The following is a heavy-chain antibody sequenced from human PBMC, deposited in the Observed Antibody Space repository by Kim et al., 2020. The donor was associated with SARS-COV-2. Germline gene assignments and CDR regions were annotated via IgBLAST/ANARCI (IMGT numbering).Heavy chain of an antibody. Sequence: SETLSLTCTVSGGSISSSSYYWGWIRQPPGKGLEWIGSIYYSGSTYYNPSLKSRVTISVDTSKNQFSLKLSSVTAADTAVYYCARDVGYTMIVVVINGGHWFDPWRQGTLVTVSS. V-gene: IGHV4-39*07. CDR3: ARDVGYTMIVVVINGGHWFDP. J-gene: IGHJ5*02. D-gene: IGHD3-22*01. CDR2: IYYSGST. CDR1: GGSISSSSYY.